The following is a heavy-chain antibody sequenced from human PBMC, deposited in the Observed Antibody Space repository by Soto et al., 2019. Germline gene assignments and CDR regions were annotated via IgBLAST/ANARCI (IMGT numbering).Heavy chain of an antibody. CDR1: GFTFSSYG. CDR2: ISYDGSNK. D-gene: IGHD3-16*01. CDR3: AIDGAAFDI. J-gene: IGHJ3*02. V-gene: IGHV3-30*03. Sequence: GGSLRLSCAASGFTFSSYGMHWVRQAPGKGLEWVAVISYDGSNKYYADSVKGRFTISRDNSKNTLYLQMNSLRAEDTAVYYCAIDGAAFDIWGQGTMVTVSS.